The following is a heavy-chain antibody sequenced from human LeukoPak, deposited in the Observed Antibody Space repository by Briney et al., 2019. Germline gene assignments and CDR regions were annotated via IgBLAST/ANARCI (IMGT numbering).Heavy chain of an antibody. Sequence: SGTLSLTCAVSGGSISSSNWWSWVRQPPGKGPEWIGEIYHSGSANYNPSLKSRVTISVDKSKNQFSLKLTSVTAADTAVYYCARVSSGSYYFDYWGQGTLVTVSS. CDR3: ARVSSGSYYFDY. CDR2: IYHSGSA. CDR1: GGSISSSNW. V-gene: IGHV4-4*02. D-gene: IGHD1-26*01. J-gene: IGHJ4*02.